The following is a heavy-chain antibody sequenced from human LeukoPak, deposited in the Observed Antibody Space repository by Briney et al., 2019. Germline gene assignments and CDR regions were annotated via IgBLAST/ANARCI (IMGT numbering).Heavy chain of an antibody. CDR1: GFTFSSFA. V-gene: IGHV3-23*01. CDR2: ISGSGGDT. D-gene: IGHD3-10*01. Sequence: GGSLRLSCAASGFTFSSFAISWVRQAPGKGLEWVSTISGSGGDTYYADSVKGRFIISRDNSKTTLYLQMNSLRAEDTAVYYCAKQWFGEQRAYWGQGTLVTVSS. J-gene: IGHJ4*02. CDR3: AKQWFGEQRAY.